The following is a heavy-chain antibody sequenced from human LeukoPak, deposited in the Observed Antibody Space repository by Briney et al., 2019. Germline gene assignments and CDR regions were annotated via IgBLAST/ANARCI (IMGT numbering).Heavy chain of an antibody. CDR1: GGSISSYY. D-gene: IGHD3-16*01. CDR3: AREGEFIA. J-gene: IGHJ4*02. V-gene: IGHV4-4*07. CDR2: IYTSGST. Sequence: SEPLSLTCTVSGGSISSYYWSWIRQPTGKGLEWIGRIYTSGSTNYNPSLKSRVTISVDKSKNQFSLKLSSVTAADTAVYYCAREGEFIAWGQGTLVTVSS.